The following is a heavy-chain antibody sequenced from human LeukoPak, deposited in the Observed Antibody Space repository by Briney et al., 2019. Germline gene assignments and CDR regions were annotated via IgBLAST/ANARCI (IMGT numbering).Heavy chain of an antibody. J-gene: IGHJ6*03. CDR2: IYHSGST. D-gene: IGHD3-10*01. CDR3: ARDFRYYGSGSYYTYYYMDV. Sequence: SETLSLTCAVSGRSISSSNWWSWVRQPPGKGLEWIGEIYHSGSTNYNPSLKSRVTISVDKSKNQFSLKLSSVTAADTAVYYCARDFRYYGSGSYYTYYYMDVWGKGTTVTISS. V-gene: IGHV4-4*02. CDR1: GRSISSSNW.